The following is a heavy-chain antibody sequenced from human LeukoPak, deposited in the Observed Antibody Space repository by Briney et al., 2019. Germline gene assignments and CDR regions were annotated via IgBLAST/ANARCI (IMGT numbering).Heavy chain of an antibody. CDR3: ARGRRLFGSGSYRWFDY. CDR2: INHSGST. D-gene: IGHD3-10*01. CDR1: GGSFSGYC. J-gene: IGHJ4*02. Sequence: PSETLSLTCAVYGGSFSGYCWSWIRQPPGKGLEWIGEINHSGSTNYNPSLKSRVTISVDTSKNQFSLKLSSVTAADTAVYYCARGRRLFGSGSYRWFDYWGQGTLVTVSS. V-gene: IGHV4-34*01.